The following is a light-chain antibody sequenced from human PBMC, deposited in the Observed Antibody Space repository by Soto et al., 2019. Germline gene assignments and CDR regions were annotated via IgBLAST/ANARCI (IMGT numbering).Light chain of an antibody. Sequence: QSALPQPASVSGSPGQSITISCTGTSSDVGAYDFVSWYQQHPDKAPKLMIYEVRGRPSGVSNRFSGSKSFNTATLTISGLQAEDEADYYCSSHTTRNTRVFGTGTKLTVL. CDR3: SSHTTRNTRV. V-gene: IGLV2-14*03. J-gene: IGLJ1*01. CDR2: EVR. CDR1: SSDVGAYDF.